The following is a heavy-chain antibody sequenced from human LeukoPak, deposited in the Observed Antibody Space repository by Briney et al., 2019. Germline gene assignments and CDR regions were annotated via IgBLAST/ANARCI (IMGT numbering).Heavy chain of an antibody. CDR2: MNPNSGNT. V-gene: IGHV1-8*03. Sequence: ASVKVSCKASGYTFTSYDINWVRQATGQGLEWMGWMNPNSGNTGYAQKFQGRVTITRNTSISTAYMELRSLRSDDTAVYYCAREGGYSYGSVVYFVDYWGQGTLVTVSS. D-gene: IGHD5-18*01. J-gene: IGHJ4*02. CDR1: GYTFTSYD. CDR3: AREGGYSYGSVVYFVDY.